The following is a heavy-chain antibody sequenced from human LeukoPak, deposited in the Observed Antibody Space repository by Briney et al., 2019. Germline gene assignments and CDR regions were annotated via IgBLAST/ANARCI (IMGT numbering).Heavy chain of an antibody. V-gene: IGHV3-11*01. CDR2: ISSSGSTI. CDR1: GFTFSDYY. D-gene: IGHD2-2*01. Sequence: GGSLRLSRAASGFTFSDYYMSWIRQAPGKGLEWVSYISSSGSTIYYADSVKGRFTISRDNSKNTLYLQMNSLRAEDTAVYYCAKQKGYCSSTSCYRNWFDPWGQGTLVTVSS. CDR3: AKQKGYCSSTSCYRNWFDP. J-gene: IGHJ5*02.